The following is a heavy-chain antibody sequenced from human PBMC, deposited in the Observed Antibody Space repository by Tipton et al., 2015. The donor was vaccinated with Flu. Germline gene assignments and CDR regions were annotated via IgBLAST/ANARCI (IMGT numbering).Heavy chain of an antibody. CDR1: GYTFTSYY. D-gene: IGHD1-26*01. J-gene: IGHJ4*02. Sequence: QLVQSGAEVKKPGASVKVSCKASGYTFTSYYMHWVRQAPGQGLEWMGIINPSGGSTSYAQKLQGRVTMTRDTSTSTVYMELSSLRSEDTAVYYCARDAGSGSYYQPFDYWGQGTLVTVSS. CDR2: INPSGGST. V-gene: IGHV1-46*01. CDR3: ARDAGSGSYYQPFDY.